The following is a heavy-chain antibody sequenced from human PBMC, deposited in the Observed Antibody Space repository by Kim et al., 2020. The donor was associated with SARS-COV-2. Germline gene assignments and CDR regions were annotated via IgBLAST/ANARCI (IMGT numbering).Heavy chain of an antibody. D-gene: IGHD3-10*01. CDR3: ASLTWGGFGEYRFDY. V-gene: IGHV3-11*04. CDR2: ISSSGSTI. Sequence: GGSLRLSCAASGFTFSDYYMSWIRQAPGKGLEWVSYISSSGSTIYYADSVKGRFTISRDNAKNSLYLQMNSLRAEDTAVYYCASLTWGGFGEYRFDYWGQGTLVTVSS. CDR1: GFTFSDYY. J-gene: IGHJ4*02.